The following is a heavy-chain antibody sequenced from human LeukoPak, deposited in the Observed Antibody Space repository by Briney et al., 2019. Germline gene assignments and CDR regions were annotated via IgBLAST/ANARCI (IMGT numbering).Heavy chain of an antibody. V-gene: IGHV3-23*01. CDR1: GFTFSTYA. D-gene: IGHD3-22*01. CDR3: AKDRAYYSDSSGYYLVRAYDY. CDR2: ISGSGGST. J-gene: IGHJ4*02. Sequence: GGSLRLSCAASGFTFSTYAMSWVRQAPGKGLEWVSGISGSGGSTFCADSVKGRVTISRDNSKNTLYLQMNSLRAEDTAVYYCAKDRAYYSDSSGYYLVRAYDYWGQGTLVTVSS.